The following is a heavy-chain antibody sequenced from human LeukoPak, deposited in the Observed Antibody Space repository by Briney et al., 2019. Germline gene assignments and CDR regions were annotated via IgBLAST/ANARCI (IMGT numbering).Heavy chain of an antibody. J-gene: IGHJ4*02. D-gene: IGHD2-21*01. CDR1: SGSINSYY. Sequence: SETLSLTCTVSSGSINSYYWGWVRQPPGKGLEWIGRIYTTGATQYNPSLKSRVTMSVDTSTNQFSLNLRSMTAADTAVYYCGRQGDTASHYFFDYWGQGSLVAVS. V-gene: IGHV4-4*07. CDR3: GRQGDTASHYFFDY. CDR2: IYTTGAT.